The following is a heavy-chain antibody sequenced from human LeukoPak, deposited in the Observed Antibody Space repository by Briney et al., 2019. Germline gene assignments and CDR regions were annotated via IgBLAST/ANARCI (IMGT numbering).Heavy chain of an antibody. J-gene: IGHJ4*02. V-gene: IGHV1-2*02. CDR1: GYTFSDYY. CDR2: INPNSGGT. Sequence: AAVKVSCKASGYTFSDYYMHWVRQAPGQGREWMGWINPNSGGTNYAQKFQGRVTMTRDMSISTAYMEVSRLTSDDTAVYYCARATIADSSTYYIDYWGLGTLVTVSS. CDR3: ARATIADSSTYYIDY. D-gene: IGHD3-22*01.